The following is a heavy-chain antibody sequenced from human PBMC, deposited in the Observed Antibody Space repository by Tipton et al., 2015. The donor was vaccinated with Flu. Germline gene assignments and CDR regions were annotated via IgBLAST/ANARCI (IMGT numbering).Heavy chain of an antibody. CDR1: GFPFTSYD. J-gene: IGHJ6*02. Sequence: GSLRLSCAASGFPFTSYDMHWVRQVTGKGLEWVSAIGSAGDTYYLDSVKGRFTLSRENGKNSLYLQMNSLGAGDTAVYFCARGPLPDSNWYNGMDVWGQGTTVTVSS. D-gene: IGHD6-13*01. CDR2: IGSAGDT. CDR3: ARGPLPDSNWYNGMDV. V-gene: IGHV3-13*01.